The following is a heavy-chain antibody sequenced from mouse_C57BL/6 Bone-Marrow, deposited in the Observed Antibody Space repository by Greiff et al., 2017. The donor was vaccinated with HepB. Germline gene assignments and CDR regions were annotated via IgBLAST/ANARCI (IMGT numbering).Heavy chain of an antibody. CDR2: INPNNGGT. CDR3: AREGDGHCDYFDY. D-gene: IGHD2-3*01. Sequence: VQLQQSGPELVKPGASVKISCKASGYTFTDYYMNWVKQSHGKSLEWIGDINPNNGGTSYNQKFKGKATLTVDKSSSTAYMELRSLTSEDSAVYYCAREGDGHCDYFDYWGQGTTLTVSS. CDR1: GYTFTDYY. J-gene: IGHJ2*01. V-gene: IGHV1-26*01.